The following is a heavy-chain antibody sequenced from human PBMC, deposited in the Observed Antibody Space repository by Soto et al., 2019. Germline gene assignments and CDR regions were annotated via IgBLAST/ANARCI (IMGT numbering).Heavy chain of an antibody. Sequence: RQAPGEGLEWVAVISYDGSEKYYVDSVKGRFTISKDNSKNTLYLQMNSLRPEDTAVYYCAKSPNFYCSSPNCYKYYFDHWGQGTRVTVSS. CDR3: AKSPNFYCSSPNCYKYYFDH. J-gene: IGHJ4*02. CDR2: ISYDGSEK. V-gene: IGHV3-30*18. D-gene: IGHD2-2*02.